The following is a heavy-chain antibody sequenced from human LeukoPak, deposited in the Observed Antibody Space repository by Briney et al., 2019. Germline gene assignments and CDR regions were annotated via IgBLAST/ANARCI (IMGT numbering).Heavy chain of an antibody. V-gene: IGHV4-59*01. D-gene: IGHD3-3*01. J-gene: IGHJ6*03. CDR2: IYYSGST. CDR1: DASFSGYY. Sequence: PSETLSLTCAIYDASFSGYYWSWIRQPPGKGLEWIGYIYYSGSTDYNPSLKSRVTISVDTSKNQFSLKLSSVTAADTAVYYCARGYDFWSGYVVNYYYMDVWGKGTTVTVS. CDR3: ARGYDFWSGYVVNYYYMDV.